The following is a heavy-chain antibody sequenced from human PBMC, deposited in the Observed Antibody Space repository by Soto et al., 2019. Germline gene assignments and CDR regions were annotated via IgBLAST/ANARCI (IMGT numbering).Heavy chain of an antibody. D-gene: IGHD1-26*01. CDR2: IIPIFGTA. CDR1: GGTFSSSA. CDR3: ARGSKLLHFSIDY. V-gene: IGHV1-69*13. J-gene: IGHJ4*02. Sequence: SVKVSCKASGGTFSSSAISWVRQAPGQGLEWMRGIIPIFGTANYAQKFQGRVTITSDESTSTAYMELSSLRSEDTAVYYCARGSKLLHFSIDYWEQGTLVIVSS.